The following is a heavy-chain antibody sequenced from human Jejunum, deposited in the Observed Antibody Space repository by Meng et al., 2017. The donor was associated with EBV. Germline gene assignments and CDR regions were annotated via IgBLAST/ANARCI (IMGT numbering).Heavy chain of an antibody. CDR2: ISGNSITT. J-gene: IGHJ4*02. D-gene: IGHD4-23*01. CDR1: GFSFSFYG. CDR3: AKSLFGGNTV. Sequence: EGEVVGFGGGLVQPWGSLRLSCAASGFSFSFYGMSWVRQAPGKGLECVSGISGNSITTSYADSVKGRFTISRDNSKNTVFLQMNSLRAEDTAIYYCAKSLFGGNTVWGQGTLVTVSS. V-gene: IGHV3-23*04.